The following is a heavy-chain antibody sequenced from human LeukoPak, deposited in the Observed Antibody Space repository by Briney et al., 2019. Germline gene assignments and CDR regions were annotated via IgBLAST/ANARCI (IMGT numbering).Heavy chain of an antibody. J-gene: IGHJ4*02. D-gene: IGHD4-17*01. CDR2: IYHSGST. V-gene: IGHV4-4*02. Sequence: SGTLSLTCAVSGGSISSSKWWSWVRQPPGKGLGWIGEIYHSGSTNYNPSLKSRVTISVDKSKNQFSLKLNSVTAADTAVYYCARYDYGDYALDYWGQGTLVTVSS. CDR3: ARYDYGDYALDY. CDR1: GGSISSSKW.